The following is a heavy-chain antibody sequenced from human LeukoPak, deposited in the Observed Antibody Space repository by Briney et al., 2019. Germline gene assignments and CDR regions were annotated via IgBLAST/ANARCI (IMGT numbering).Heavy chain of an antibody. CDR2: IYYSGST. CDR1: GGSISSGDYY. D-gene: IGHD3-10*01. V-gene: IGHV4-30-4*01. J-gene: IGHJ5*02. Sequence: PSETLSLTCTVSGGSISSGDYYWSWIRQPPGEGLGWIGYIYYSGSTYYNPSLKSRVTISVDTSKNQFSLKLSSVTAADTAVYYCARSMVRGVLNWFDPWGQGTLVTVSS. CDR3: ARSMVRGVLNWFDP.